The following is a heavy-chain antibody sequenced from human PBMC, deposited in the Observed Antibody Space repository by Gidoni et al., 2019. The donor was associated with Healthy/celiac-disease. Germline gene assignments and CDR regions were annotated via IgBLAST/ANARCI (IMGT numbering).Heavy chain of an antibody. Sequence: EVQLVESGGGLVKPGGSLSLSCAASGFTFSSYSINWVRQAPGKGLEWVSSISSSSSYIYYADSVKGRFTISRDNAKNSLYLQMNSLRAEDTAVYYCARARKSGGSCYGTLCGFDPWGQGTLVTVSS. CDR2: ISSSSSYI. CDR1: GFTFSSYS. CDR3: ARARKSGGSCYGTLCGFDP. V-gene: IGHV3-21*01. J-gene: IGHJ5*02. D-gene: IGHD2-15*01.